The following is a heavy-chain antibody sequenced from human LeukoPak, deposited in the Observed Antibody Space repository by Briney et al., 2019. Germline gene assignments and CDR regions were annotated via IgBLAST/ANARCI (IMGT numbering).Heavy chain of an antibody. CDR1: GGSISSSDYY. J-gene: IGHJ4*02. CDR3: ARVSGSYSL. CDR2: IYYSGTT. D-gene: IGHD1-26*01. Sequence: TSETLSLTCTVSGGSISSSDYYWGWIRQPPGKGLEWIASIYYSGTTHYNPSHQSRVTMSVDTSKNQFSLKLSSVTAADTAVYYCARVSGSYSLWGQGTLVTVSS. V-gene: IGHV4-39*01.